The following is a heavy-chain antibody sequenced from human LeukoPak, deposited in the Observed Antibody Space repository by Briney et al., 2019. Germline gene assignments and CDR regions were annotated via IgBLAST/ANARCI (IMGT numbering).Heavy chain of an antibody. D-gene: IGHD2-2*02. CDR1: GFTFSSYS. CDR3: ARYCSSASCYRGFDY. J-gene: IGHJ4*02. Sequence: PGGPLRLSCAASGFTFSSYSMNWVRQAPGKGLEWVSYISSGSSTIYYADSPKGRFTISRDNAKNSLDLQMNSLRAEDTAVYYCARYCSSASCYRGFDYWGQGTLVTVSS. CDR2: ISSGSSTI. V-gene: IGHV3-48*01.